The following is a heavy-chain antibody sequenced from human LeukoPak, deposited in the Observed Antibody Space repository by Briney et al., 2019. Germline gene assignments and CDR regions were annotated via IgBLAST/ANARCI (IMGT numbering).Heavy chain of an antibody. Sequence: GGSLRLSCAASGFTFSSYAMHWVRQAPGKGLEWVAVISYDGSNKYYADSVKGRFTISRDNSKNTLYLQMNSLRAEDTAVYYCASDSSGWYRDFDYWGQGTLVTVSS. CDR1: GFTFSSYA. CDR2: ISYDGSNK. J-gene: IGHJ4*02. D-gene: IGHD6-19*01. CDR3: ASDSSGWYRDFDY. V-gene: IGHV3-30-3*01.